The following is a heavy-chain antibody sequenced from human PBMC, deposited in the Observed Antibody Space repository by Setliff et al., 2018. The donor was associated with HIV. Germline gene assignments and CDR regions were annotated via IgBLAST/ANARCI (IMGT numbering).Heavy chain of an antibody. J-gene: IGHJ3*02. V-gene: IGHV3-48*01. CDR2: IDTGGSTT. Sequence: GGSLRLSCAASGFTFSGYTVAWVRQAPGKGLEWVSNIDTGGSTTYYADSVGGRFTISRDNAKHSLYLQMNSLRVEDTAVYYCARDSRDSGYSYGFSRSAFDIWGQGTMVTVSS. CDR3: ARDSRDSGYSYGFSRSAFDI. CDR1: GFTFSGYT. D-gene: IGHD5-18*01.